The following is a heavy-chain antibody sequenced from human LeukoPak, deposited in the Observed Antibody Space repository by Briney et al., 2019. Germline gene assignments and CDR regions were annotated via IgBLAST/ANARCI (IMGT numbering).Heavy chain of an antibody. CDR3: ARLTWAYGSVDY. J-gene: IGHJ4*02. CDR1: GDSINNNY. D-gene: IGHD1-26*01. CDR2: IYSGST. Sequence: SETLSLTCAVSGDSINNNYWTWIQQPPGKGLEWIAHIYSGSTNYNPSLKSRVIISVDTSSYQFSLRLSSVTAADTAVYYCARLTWAYGSVDYWGQGSLVTVSS. V-gene: IGHV4-4*09.